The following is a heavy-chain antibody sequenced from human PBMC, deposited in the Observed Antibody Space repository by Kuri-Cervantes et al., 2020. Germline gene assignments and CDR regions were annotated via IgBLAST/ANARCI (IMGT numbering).Heavy chain of an antibody. V-gene: IGHV3-13*01. Sequence: GESLKISCAASGFTFSSYDMHWVRQATGKGLEWVSAIGTAGDTYYPGSVKGRFTISRDNSKNTLYLQMNSLRAEDTAVYYCAKERYSNYGNWFDPWGQGTLVTVSS. J-gene: IGHJ5*02. CDR1: GFTFSSYD. D-gene: IGHD4-11*01. CDR2: IGTAGDT. CDR3: AKERYSNYGNWFDP.